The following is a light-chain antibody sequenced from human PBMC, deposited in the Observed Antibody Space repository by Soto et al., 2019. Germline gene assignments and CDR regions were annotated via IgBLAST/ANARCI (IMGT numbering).Light chain of an antibody. J-gene: IGKJ1*01. CDR1: QSVSSSY. V-gene: IGKV3-20*01. Sequence: EIVLTQSPCTLSLSPGERATLSCRASQSVSSSYLAWYQQKPGQAPRLLIYGASSRATGIPDRFSGRGSGTEFTLTISSLQSEDFGVYYCQQYNNWPGTFGQGTKVDIK. CDR2: GAS. CDR3: QQYNNWPGT.